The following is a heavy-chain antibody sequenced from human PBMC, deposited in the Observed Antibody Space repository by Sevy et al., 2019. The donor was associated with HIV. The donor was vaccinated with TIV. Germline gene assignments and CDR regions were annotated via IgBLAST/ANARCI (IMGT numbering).Heavy chain of an antibody. D-gene: IGHD4-17*01. J-gene: IGHJ6*02. CDR2: ISGSDGTI. CDR1: GFTFSDYY. Sequence: GGSLRLSCAASGFTFSDYYMSWIRQAPGKGLEWLAYISGSDGTINYADSVKGRFTISRDNAKNSLYLQMNSLRAEDTAVYYCARDHVKDGDLGDYYYFAMDVWGQGTTVTVSS. V-gene: IGHV3-11*01. CDR3: ARDHVKDGDLGDYYYFAMDV.